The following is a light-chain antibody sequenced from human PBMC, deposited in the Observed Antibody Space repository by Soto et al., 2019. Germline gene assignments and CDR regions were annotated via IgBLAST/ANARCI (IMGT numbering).Light chain of an antibody. CDR3: QQYGSSPWT. Sequence: ETVLTQSPGTLSLSPGERATLSCRASQTIRSNYLAWYRQTPGQAPRLLIYGASNRATGIADRLSGSGSGTYFTLIISRLEPEDFALYYCQQYGSSPWTFGQGTKVEIK. J-gene: IGKJ1*01. CDR1: QTIRSNY. CDR2: GAS. V-gene: IGKV3-20*01.